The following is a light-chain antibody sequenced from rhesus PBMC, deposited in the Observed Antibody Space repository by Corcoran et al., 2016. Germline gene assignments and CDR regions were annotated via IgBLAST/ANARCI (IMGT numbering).Light chain of an antibody. CDR2: LVS. Sequence: DIVMTQTPLILPVTPGEPASILCRSSQSLLNSDGYTYLFWYLQRPGPSPPLLIYLVSNRASGVPDRFSGGGASTDFTLKIGRVDAGVVGVYYCLPDIQLPLTFGGGTKVELK. CDR3: LPDIQLPLT. V-gene: IGKV2-78*01. CDR1: QSLLNSDGYTY. J-gene: IGKJ4*01.